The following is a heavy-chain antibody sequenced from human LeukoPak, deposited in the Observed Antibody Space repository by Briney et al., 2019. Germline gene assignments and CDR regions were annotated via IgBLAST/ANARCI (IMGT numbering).Heavy chain of an antibody. Sequence: SQTLSLTCTVSGGSISSGSYYWNWIRQLAGKGLEWIGRIYTSGSTNYNPSLKSRVTISVDTSKNQFSLKLSSVTAADTAVCHCARGWTGGDYPWPHWGQGTLVTVSS. CDR2: IYTSGST. CDR1: GGSISSGSYY. D-gene: IGHD4-17*01. J-gene: IGHJ1*01. CDR3: ARGWTGGDYPWPH. V-gene: IGHV4-61*02.